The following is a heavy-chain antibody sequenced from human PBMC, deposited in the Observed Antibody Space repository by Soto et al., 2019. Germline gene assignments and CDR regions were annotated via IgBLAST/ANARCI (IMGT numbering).Heavy chain of an antibody. CDR2: TNGNLGTG. CDR3: ARRDSHGYVRDFDN. J-gene: IGHJ4*02. D-gene: IGHD3-16*01. Sequence: QVQLVQSGAEVKRPGSSVKVSCKASGGTFSSYPISWVRQAPGQGLEWMGGTNGNLGTGNYAQKFRGRLTINTDISTTTAYIELRSLTSEDTAVYYCARRDSHGYVRDFDNWGQGNLVTVSS. V-gene: IGHV1-69*06. CDR1: GGTFSSYP.